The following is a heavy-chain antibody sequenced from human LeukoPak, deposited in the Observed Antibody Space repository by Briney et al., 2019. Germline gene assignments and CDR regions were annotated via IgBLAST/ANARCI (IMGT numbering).Heavy chain of an antibody. V-gene: IGHV3-11*01. J-gene: IGHJ4*02. CDR1: GFTFSDYY. Sequence: GGSLRLSCAASGFTFSDYYMSWIRQAPGKGLEWVSYISSSGSTIYYVDSVKGRFTISRDNAKNSLYLQMNSLRAEDTAVYYCARSPTASSGWYVDYWGQGTLVTVSS. CDR2: ISSSGSTI. D-gene: IGHD6-19*01. CDR3: ARSPTASSGWYVDY.